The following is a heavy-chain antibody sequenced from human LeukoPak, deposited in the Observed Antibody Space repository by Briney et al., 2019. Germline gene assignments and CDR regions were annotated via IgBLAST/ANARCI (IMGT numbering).Heavy chain of an antibody. CDR1: GYTFTSYD. V-gene: IGHV1-8*01. J-gene: IGHJ4*02. D-gene: IGHD3-3*01. CDR3: ARVELKLPYYDFWSASGMGYFDY. CDR2: MNPNSGNT. Sequence: ASVKVSCKASGYTFTSYDINWVRQATGQGLEWMGWMNPNSGNTSYAQKFQGRVTMTRNTSISTAYMELSSLRSEDTAVYYCARVELKLPYYDFWSASGMGYFDYWGQGTLVTVSS.